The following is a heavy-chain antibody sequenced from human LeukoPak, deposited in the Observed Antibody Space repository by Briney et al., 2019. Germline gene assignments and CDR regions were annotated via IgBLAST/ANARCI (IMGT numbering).Heavy chain of an antibody. CDR3: AKDLVLSCDSSGWGSWFDP. CDR2: ISGSGGST. D-gene: IGHD6-19*01. J-gene: IGHJ5*02. Sequence: GGSLRLSCAASGFTFSSYAMSWVRQAPGKGLEWVSAISGSGGSTYYADSVKGRFTISRDNSKNTLYLQMNSLRAEDTAVYYCAKDLVLSCDSSGWGSWFDPWGQGTLVTVSS. CDR1: GFTFSSYA. V-gene: IGHV3-23*01.